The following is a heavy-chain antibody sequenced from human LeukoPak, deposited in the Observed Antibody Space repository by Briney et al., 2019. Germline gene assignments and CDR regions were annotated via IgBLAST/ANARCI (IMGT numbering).Heavy chain of an antibody. Sequence: GGSLRLSSAASGFTFGSYAMSWVRQAPGKGLEWVSAISGSGGSTYYADSVKGRFTISRDNSKNTLYLQMNSLRAEDTAVYYCANDFSFVRGVIYWGQGTLVTVSS. D-gene: IGHD3-10*01. J-gene: IGHJ4*02. V-gene: IGHV3-23*01. CDR2: ISGSGGST. CDR3: ANDFSFVRGVIY. CDR1: GFTFGSYA.